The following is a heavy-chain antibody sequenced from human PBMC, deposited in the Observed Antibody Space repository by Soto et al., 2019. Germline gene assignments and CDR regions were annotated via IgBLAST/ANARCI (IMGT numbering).Heavy chain of an antibody. V-gene: IGHV4-31*03. Sequence: QVQLQESGPGLVKPSQTLSLTRTVSSGSISSVGYYWNWIRQHPGKGLEWIGYVYYSGSTYFNPSLKSRVTITVDTSKNQFSLKLSSVTAADTAVYYCARVVGGYFDYWGQGTLVTVSS. CDR1: SGSISSVGYY. CDR3: ARVVGGYFDY. CDR2: VYYSGST. J-gene: IGHJ4*02. D-gene: IGHD3-10*01.